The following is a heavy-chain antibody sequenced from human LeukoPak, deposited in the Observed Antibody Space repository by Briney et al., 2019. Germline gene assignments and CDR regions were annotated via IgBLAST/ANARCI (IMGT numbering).Heavy chain of an antibody. CDR3: ARGVKYGIAAVNAFDI. V-gene: IGHV4-59*01. CDR2: IYYSGST. Sequence: PSETLSLTCTVSVGATSSYYWSWIRQPPGKGLEWIGEIYYSGSTNYNPSLKSRVTLSVDTSKNQCSLTLSSVPAADPAGYCCARGVKYGIAAVNAFDIWGQGTMVTVSS. D-gene: IGHD6-13*01. CDR1: VGATSSYY. J-gene: IGHJ3*02.